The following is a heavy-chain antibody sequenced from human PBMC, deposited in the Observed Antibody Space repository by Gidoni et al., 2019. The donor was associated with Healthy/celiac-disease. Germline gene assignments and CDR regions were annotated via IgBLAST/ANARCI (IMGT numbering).Heavy chain of an antibody. CDR3: AKWGEATAMFLEGLEDYYYGMDV. Sequence: QVQLQQWGAGLLKPSETLSLTCAVYGWSLSAYYWSWIRQPPGKGLEWIGEINHSGSTKYNPSLKSRVTISVDTSKNQFSLKLSSVTAADTAVYYCAKWGEATAMFLEGLEDYYYGMDVWGQGTTVTVSS. D-gene: IGHD5-18*01. V-gene: IGHV4-34*02. CDR2: INHSGST. J-gene: IGHJ6*02. CDR1: GWSLSAYY.